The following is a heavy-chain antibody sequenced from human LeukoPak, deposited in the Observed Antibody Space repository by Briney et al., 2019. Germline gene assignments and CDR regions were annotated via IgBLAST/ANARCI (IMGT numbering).Heavy chain of an antibody. V-gene: IGHV3-23*01. CDR2: ISGSGGST. J-gene: IGHJ4*02. CDR3: VLVSMGWFHGDYYFDY. D-gene: IGHD4-17*01. Sequence: GGSLRLSCAASGFTFSSYAMSWVRRAPGKGLEWVSAISGSGGSTYYADSVKGRFTISRDNSKNTLYLQMNSLRAEDTAVYYCVLVSMGWFHGDYYFDYWGQGTLVTVSS. CDR1: GFTFSSYA.